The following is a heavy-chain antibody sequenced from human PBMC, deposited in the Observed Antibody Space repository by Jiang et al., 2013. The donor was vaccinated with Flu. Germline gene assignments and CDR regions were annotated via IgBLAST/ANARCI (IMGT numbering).Heavy chain of an antibody. V-gene: IGHV5-10-1*03. CDR2: IDPSDSYT. J-gene: IGHJ4*02. CDR3: ASRLPADSSSYDY. D-gene: IGHD6-6*01. Sequence: QLVESGAEVKKPGESLRISCKGSGYSFTSYWISWVRQMPGKGLEWMGRIDPSDSYTNYSPSFQGYVTISADKSISTAYLQWSSLKASDTAMYYCASRLPADSSSYDYWGQGTLVTVSS. CDR1: GYSFTSYW.